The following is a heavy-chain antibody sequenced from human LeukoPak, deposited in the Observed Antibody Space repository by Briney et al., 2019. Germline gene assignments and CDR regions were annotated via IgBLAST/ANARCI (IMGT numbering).Heavy chain of an antibody. CDR3: AREGHAYNELCSFDY. D-gene: IGHD5-24*01. J-gene: IGHJ4*02. V-gene: IGHV3-23*01. CDR1: GFTFSSYA. CDR2: ISGSGGST. Sequence: GGSLRLSCAASGFTFSSYAMSWVRQAPGKGLEWVSAISGSGGSTYYADSVKGRFTISRDNSKNTLYLQMNSLRVEDTAVYYCAREGHAYNELCSFDYWGQGTLVTVSA.